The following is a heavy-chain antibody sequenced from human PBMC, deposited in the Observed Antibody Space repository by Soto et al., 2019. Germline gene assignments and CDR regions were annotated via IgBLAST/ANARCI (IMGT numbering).Heavy chain of an antibody. D-gene: IGHD6-19*01. V-gene: IGHV4-34*01. Sequence: NPSETLSLTCAVHFESFSVYVMPFSGYYGSWIRETPGKGLEWIGEINHRGGTNYKPSLKSRVTISVDTSKNQFSLNLNSVTAADTAVYYCARGQRRGGSSGWSLWGQGTLVTVYS. CDR3: ARGQRRGGSSGWSL. J-gene: IGHJ4*02. CDR2: INHRGGT. CDR1: FESFSVYVMPFSGYY.